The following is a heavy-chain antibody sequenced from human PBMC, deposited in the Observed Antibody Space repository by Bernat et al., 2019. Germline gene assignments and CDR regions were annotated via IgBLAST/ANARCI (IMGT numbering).Heavy chain of an antibody. D-gene: IGHD6-19*01. J-gene: IGHJ3*02. CDR3: ARAENCGWYGAFDI. CDR1: GFTFSSYG. Sequence: QVQLVESGGGVVQPGRSLRLSCAASGFTFSSYGMHWVRQAPGKGLEWVAVISYNGSNKYYADSVKGRFTISRDNSKNTLYLQMNSLRAEDTAVYYCARAENCGWYGAFDIWGQGTMVTVSS. CDR2: ISYNGSNK. V-gene: IGHV3-30*03.